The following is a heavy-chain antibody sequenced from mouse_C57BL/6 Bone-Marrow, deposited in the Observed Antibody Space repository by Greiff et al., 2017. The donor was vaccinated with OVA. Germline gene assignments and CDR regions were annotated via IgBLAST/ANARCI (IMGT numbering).Heavy chain of an antibody. V-gene: IGHV1-81*01. CDR1: GYTFTSYG. D-gene: IGHD1-1*01. Sequence: QVQLQQSGAELARPGASVTLSCKASGYTFTSYGISWVKQRTGQGLEWIGEIYPRSGNTYYNAKFKGKGTLTADKSSSTAYMDLRSLTSEDSAVYFCARTLYYYGSSYPFAYWGQGTLVTVSA. CDR3: ARTLYYYGSSYPFAY. J-gene: IGHJ3*01. CDR2: IYPRSGNT.